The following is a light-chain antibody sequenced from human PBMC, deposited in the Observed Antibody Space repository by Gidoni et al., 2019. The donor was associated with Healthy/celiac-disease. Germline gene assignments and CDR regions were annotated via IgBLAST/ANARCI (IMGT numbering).Light chain of an antibody. J-gene: IGKJ5*01. CDR1: QSVSSN. CDR2: GAS. CDR3: QQSNNGPSIT. V-gene: IGKV3-15*01. Sequence: EIVMTQSPATLSVSPGERATLSCRASQSVSSNLAWYQQKPGQAPRLLIYGASTRATGIPARFSGSGSGTEFTLTISSLQSEDFAVYYCQQSNNGPSITFGQGTRLEIK.